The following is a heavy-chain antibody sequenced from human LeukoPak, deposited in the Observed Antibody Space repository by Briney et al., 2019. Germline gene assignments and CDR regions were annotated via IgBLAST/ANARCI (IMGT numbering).Heavy chain of an antibody. J-gene: IGHJ4*02. Sequence: PGGSLRLSCAASGFTFSSYEMNWVRQAPGKGLEWISYISSTGSTMYYADSVKGRFTISRDNAKNSLSLQMNSLRAEDTAVYYCAREPSDYWGQGNLVTVSS. CDR1: GFTFSSYE. CDR3: AREPSDY. CDR2: ISSTGSTM. V-gene: IGHV3-48*03.